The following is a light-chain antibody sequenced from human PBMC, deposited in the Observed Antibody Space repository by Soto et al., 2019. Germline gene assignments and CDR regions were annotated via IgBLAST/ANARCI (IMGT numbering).Light chain of an antibody. V-gene: IGKV3-15*01. CDR1: QSIDGN. CDR2: AAS. J-gene: IGKJ1*01. Sequence: EIVMTQSPVTLSVSPGEGATLSCRASQSIDGNLAWYQQRPGQAPRLLINAASTRATGVPARFSGSGSGTDFTLTISSLQSEDFAVYYCQQYNNWPGTFGQGTKVDTK. CDR3: QQYNNWPGT.